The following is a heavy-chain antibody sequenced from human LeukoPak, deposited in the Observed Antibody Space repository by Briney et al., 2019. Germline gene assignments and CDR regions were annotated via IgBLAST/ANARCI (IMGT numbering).Heavy chain of an antibody. CDR1: GGSISNYY. CDR2: IYYSGRT. CDR3: AGEAKPAAGTQLDY. D-gene: IGHD6-13*01. J-gene: IGHJ4*02. Sequence: SETLSLTCAVSGGSISNYYWSWIRQPPGKGLEWIGYIYYSGRTNYNPSLKSRATISADTSKDQFSLKMSPVTAADTAVYYCAGEAKPAAGTQLDYWGQGALVTVSS. V-gene: IGHV4-59*01.